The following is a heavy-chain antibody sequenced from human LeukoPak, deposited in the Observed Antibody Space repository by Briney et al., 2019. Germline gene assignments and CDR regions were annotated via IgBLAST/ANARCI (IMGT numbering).Heavy chain of an antibody. V-gene: IGHV4-39*01. CDR1: GGSISSYY. CDR2: VFYSGST. J-gene: IGHJ4*02. D-gene: IGHD5-18*01. CDR3: AKVRGYNYDYEVDY. Sequence: SETLSLTCTVSGGSISSYYWGWVRQPPGKGLEWIGNVFYSGSTHYNPSLKSRVTISIDSSKDQFSLKLSSVTAADTAVYYCAKVRGYNYDYEVDYWGQGTLVTVSS.